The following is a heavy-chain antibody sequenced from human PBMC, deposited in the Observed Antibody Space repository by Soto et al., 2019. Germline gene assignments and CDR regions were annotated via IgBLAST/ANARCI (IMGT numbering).Heavy chain of an antibody. V-gene: IGHV3-23*01. J-gene: IGHJ6*02. D-gene: IGHD6-19*01. Sequence: HPGGSMRLSCEASGFTFSRYAMRGVRQAPGKGLEWVSAISGSGGSTYYADSVKGRFTISRDNSKNTLYLQMNSLRAEDTAVYYCAKEIDVAVAIYYGMDVWGQGTTVTVSS. CDR3: AKEIDVAVAIYYGMDV. CDR1: GFTFSRYA. CDR2: ISGSGGST.